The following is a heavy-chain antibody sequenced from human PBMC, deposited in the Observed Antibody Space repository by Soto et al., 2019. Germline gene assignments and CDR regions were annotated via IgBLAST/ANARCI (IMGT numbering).Heavy chain of an antibody. CDR2: IWYDGSNK. CDR1: GFTFSSYG. CDR3: ARDLCTNGVRGPLCYYYGMDV. J-gene: IGHJ6*02. V-gene: IGHV3-33*01. Sequence: GGSLRPSXAASGFTFSSYGMHWVRQAPGKGLEWVAVIWYDGSNKYYADSVKGRFTISRDNSKNTPYLQMNSLRAEDTAVYYCARDLCTNGVRGPLCYYYGMDVWGQGTTVTVSS. D-gene: IGHD2-8*01.